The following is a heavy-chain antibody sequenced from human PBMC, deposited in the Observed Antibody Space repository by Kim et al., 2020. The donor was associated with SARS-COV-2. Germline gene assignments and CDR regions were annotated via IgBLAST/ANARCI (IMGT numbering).Heavy chain of an antibody. CDR1: GYTFTSYG. Sequence: ASVKVSCKASGYTFTSYGISWVRQATGQGLEWMGWISAYNGNTNYAQKLQGRVTMTTDTSTSTAYMELRSLRSDDTAVYYCARGNFCSGGSCYSVGLLGYYGMDVWGQGTTVTVSS. CDR3: ARGNFCSGGSCYSVGLLGYYGMDV. V-gene: IGHV1-18*01. J-gene: IGHJ6*02. CDR2: ISAYNGNT. D-gene: IGHD2-15*01.